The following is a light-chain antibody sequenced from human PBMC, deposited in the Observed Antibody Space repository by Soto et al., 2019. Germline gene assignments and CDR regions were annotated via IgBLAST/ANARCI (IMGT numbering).Light chain of an antibody. CDR1: QSVSSSY. CDR3: QHYGSPPPFT. J-gene: IGKJ5*01. Sequence: EIVLTQSPGTLSLSPGERATLSCRASQSVSSSYLAWYQQTPGQAPRLLMYGASSRATGSPDRFSGSGSGTDFLLSISRLEPEDFAVYYCQHYGSPPPFTFGQGTRLEIK. V-gene: IGKV3-20*01. CDR2: GAS.